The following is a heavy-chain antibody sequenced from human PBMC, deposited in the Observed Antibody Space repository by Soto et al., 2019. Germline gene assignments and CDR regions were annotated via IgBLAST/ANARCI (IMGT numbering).Heavy chain of an antibody. CDR1: GFTFSSYG. CDR2: ISYDGSNK. V-gene: IGHV3-30*18. CDR3: AKAGDGYNSFFDY. D-gene: IGHD1-1*01. Sequence: GGSLRLSXAASGFTFSSYGMHWVRQAPGKGLEWVALISYDGSNKYYSDSVKGRFTISRDNSKNTVYLQMNSLRAGDTAVYYCAKAGDGYNSFFDYWGQGTLVTVSS. J-gene: IGHJ4*02.